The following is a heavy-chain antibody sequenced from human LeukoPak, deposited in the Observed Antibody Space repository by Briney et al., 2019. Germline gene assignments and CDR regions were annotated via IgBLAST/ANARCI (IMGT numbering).Heavy chain of an antibody. CDR2: ISNSGTTI. V-gene: IGHV3-48*03. CDR3: ARDIGFDAEY. Sequence: GGSLRLSCAGSGFSFRSYEMNWVRQAPGKGLEWISFISNSGTTIYYADSVKGRFTIFRDNAKNSLYLQMNSLRDEDMAVYYCARDIGFDAEYWGQGTLVTVSS. J-gene: IGHJ4*02. D-gene: IGHD2/OR15-2a*01. CDR1: GFSFRSYE.